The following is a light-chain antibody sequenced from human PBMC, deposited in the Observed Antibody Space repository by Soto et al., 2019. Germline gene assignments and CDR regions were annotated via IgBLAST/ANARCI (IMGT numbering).Light chain of an antibody. CDR1: SGHSSYA. J-gene: IGLJ3*02. CDR3: QTWATGIRV. V-gene: IGLV4-69*01. CDR2: INSDGSH. Sequence: QLVLTQSPSASASLGASVKLTCTLSSGHSSYAIAWHQHQPGKGPRYLMNINSDGSHTKGDGIPDRFSGSSSGAERYLTISSLQSEDEADYYCQTWATGIRVFGGGTKLTVL.